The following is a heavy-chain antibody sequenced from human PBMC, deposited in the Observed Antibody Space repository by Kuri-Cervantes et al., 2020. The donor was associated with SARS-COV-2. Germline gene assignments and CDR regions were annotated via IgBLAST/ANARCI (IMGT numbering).Heavy chain of an antibody. Sequence: GSLRLSCTVSGGSISSSSYYWGWIRQPPGKGLEWIGSIYYSGRTYYNPSLKSRVTISVDTSKNQFSLKLSSVTAADTAVYYCARHGLRYYGSGSLTTFDYWGQGTLVTVSS. V-gene: IGHV4-39*01. CDR1: GGSISSSSYY. D-gene: IGHD3-10*01. CDR2: IYYSGRT. J-gene: IGHJ4*02. CDR3: ARHGLRYYGSGSLTTFDY.